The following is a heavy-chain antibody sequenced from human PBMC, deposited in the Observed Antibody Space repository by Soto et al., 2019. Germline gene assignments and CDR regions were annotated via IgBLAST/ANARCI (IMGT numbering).Heavy chain of an antibody. CDR3: AKAHFWSGQNYRFFDY. CDR1: GFTFSSYA. J-gene: IGHJ4*02. V-gene: IGHV3-23*01. D-gene: IGHD3-3*01. Sequence: GGSLRLSCAASGFTFSSYAMSWVRQAPGKGLEWVSAISGSGGSTYYADSVKGRFTISRDNSKNTLYLQMNSLRAEDTAVYYCAKAHFWSGQNYRFFDYWGQGTLVTVSS. CDR2: ISGSGGST.